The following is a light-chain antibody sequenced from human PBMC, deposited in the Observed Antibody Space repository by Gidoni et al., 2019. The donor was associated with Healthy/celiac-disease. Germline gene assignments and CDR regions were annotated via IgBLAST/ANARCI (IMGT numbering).Light chain of an antibody. J-gene: IGKJ2*01. CDR2: DAS. CDR3: QQRSNSYVA. Sequence: VLTQSPATLSLSPGERATLACRASQSVSSYLAWYQQTPGQAPRLLIYDASNRATGIPARFSGSGSGTDFTLTISSLEPEDFAVYYCQQRSNSYVAFGQGTKLEIK. CDR1: QSVSSY. V-gene: IGKV3-11*01.